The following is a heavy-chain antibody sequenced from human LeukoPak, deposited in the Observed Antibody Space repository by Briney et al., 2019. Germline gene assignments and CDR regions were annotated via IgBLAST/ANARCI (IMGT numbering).Heavy chain of an antibody. V-gene: IGHV3-30-3*01. CDR1: GFTFSSYA. Sequence: GGSLRLSCAASGFTFSSYAMHWVRQAPGKGLEWVAVISYDGSNKYYADSVKGRFTISRDNSKNTLYLQMNSLRAEDTAVYYCAKDLGTMVRGTADYWGQGTLVTVSS. J-gene: IGHJ4*02. CDR2: ISYDGSNK. D-gene: IGHD3-10*01. CDR3: AKDLGTMVRGTADY.